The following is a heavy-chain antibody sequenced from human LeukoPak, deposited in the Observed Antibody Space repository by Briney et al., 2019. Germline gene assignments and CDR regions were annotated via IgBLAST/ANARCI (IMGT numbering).Heavy chain of an antibody. Sequence: PGGSLRLSCAASGFTFSSYEMNWVRQAPGKGLEWVSYISSSGSTIYYADSVKGRFTISRDNAKNSLYLQMNSLRAEDTAVHYCARGPYSSGWYYFGEAYYYYGMDVWGQGTTVTVSS. V-gene: IGHV3-48*03. D-gene: IGHD6-19*01. CDR2: ISSSGSTI. CDR3: ARGPYSSGWYYFGEAYYYYGMDV. J-gene: IGHJ6*02. CDR1: GFTFSSYE.